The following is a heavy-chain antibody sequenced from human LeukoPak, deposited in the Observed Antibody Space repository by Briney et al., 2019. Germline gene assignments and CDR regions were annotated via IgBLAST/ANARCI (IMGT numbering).Heavy chain of an antibody. D-gene: IGHD3-10*01. CDR3: ANRPDRWFGELS. CDR2: INSDGSST. Sequence: PGGSLRLSCAASGFTFSSYWMHWVRQAPGKGLVWVSRINSDGSSTSYADSVKGRFTISRDNSKNTLYLQMNSLRAEDTAVYYCANRPDRWFGELSWGQGTLVTVSS. CDR1: GFTFSSYW. V-gene: IGHV3-74*01. J-gene: IGHJ4*02.